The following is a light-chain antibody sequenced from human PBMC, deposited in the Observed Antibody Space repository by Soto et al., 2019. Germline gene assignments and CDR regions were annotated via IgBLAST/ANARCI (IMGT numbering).Light chain of an antibody. V-gene: IGLV2-14*01. CDR1: SSDVGGYNY. CDR2: EVS. J-gene: IGLJ3*02. Sequence: QSALTQPASVSGSHGQSITISCTGTSSDVGGYNYVSWYQQHPGKAPKLMIYEVSNRPSGVSNRFSGSKSGNTASLTISGLQAADEADYYCSSYTSSSPRVFGGGTNLTVL. CDR3: SSYTSSSPRV.